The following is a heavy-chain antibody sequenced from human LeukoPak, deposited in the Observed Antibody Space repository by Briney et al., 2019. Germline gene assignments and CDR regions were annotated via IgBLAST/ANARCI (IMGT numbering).Heavy chain of an antibody. CDR1: GGSISSCY. Sequence: PSETLSLTCTVSGGSISSCYWSWIRQPAGKGLEWIGRIYTSGSTNYNPSLKSRVTMSVDTSKNQFSLKLSSVTAADTAVYYCARSRVGYCTGGVCPWYFDLWGRGTLVTVSS. CDR2: IYTSGST. CDR3: ARSRVGYCTGGVCPWYFDL. J-gene: IGHJ2*01. V-gene: IGHV4-4*07. D-gene: IGHD2-8*02.